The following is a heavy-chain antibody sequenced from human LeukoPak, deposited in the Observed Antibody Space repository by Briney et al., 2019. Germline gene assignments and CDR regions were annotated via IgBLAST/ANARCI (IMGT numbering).Heavy chain of an antibody. CDR2: ISNDGNEK. J-gene: IGHJ4*01. CDR1: GFTLSAYV. Sequence: PGGSLRLSCAASGFTLSAYVMHWVRQAPGKGLECVAVISNDGNEKYYADSVKGRFSISRDNSKNTLYLQMSSLRTEDTAVYYCARDGGYTGGWTYGAGDYWGQGTLVTVSS. D-gene: IGHD2-8*02. CDR3: ARDGGYTGGWTYGAGDY. V-gene: IGHV3-30*04.